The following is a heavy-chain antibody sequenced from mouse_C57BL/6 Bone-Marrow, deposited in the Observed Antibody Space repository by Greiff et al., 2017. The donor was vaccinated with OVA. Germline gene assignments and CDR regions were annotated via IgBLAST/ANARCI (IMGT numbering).Heavy chain of an antibody. J-gene: IGHJ4*01. V-gene: IGHV5-6*01. D-gene: IGHD2-3*01. CDR3: ARRFLYYYAMDY. CDR2: ISSGGSYT. CDR1: GFTFSSYG. Sequence: EVHLVESGGDLVKPGGSLKLSCAASGFTFSSYGMSWVRQTPDKRLEWVATISSGGSYTYYPDSVKGRFTISRDNAKNTLYLQMSSLKSEYTAMYYCARRFLYYYAMDYWGQGTSVTVSS.